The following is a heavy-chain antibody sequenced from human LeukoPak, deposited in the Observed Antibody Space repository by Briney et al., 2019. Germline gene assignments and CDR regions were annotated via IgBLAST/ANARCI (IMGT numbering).Heavy chain of an antibody. Sequence: GGSLRLSCAASGFTFSSYSMNWVRQAPGKGLEWVSSISSSSSYIYYADSVKGRFTISRDSAKNSLYLQMNSLRAEDTAVYYCARVRRVAALDYWGQGTLVTVSS. V-gene: IGHV3-21*01. D-gene: IGHD6-13*01. CDR1: GFTFSSYS. J-gene: IGHJ4*02. CDR3: ARVRRVAALDY. CDR2: ISSSSSYI.